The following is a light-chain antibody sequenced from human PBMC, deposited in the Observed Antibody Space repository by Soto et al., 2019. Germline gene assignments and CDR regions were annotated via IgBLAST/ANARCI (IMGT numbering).Light chain of an antibody. CDR3: QRYNNRPRT. V-gene: IGKV3-15*01. CDR1: QSVSSN. J-gene: IGKJ1*01. CDR2: GAT. Sequence: EIVMTQSPGTLSVSPGERATLSCRASQSVSSNLAWYQQKPDQAPSLLIYGATTRTTGIPDSSSGSRSATEFPLTSSSLQPEDFADYYYQRYNNRPRTFGQGTKVEIK.